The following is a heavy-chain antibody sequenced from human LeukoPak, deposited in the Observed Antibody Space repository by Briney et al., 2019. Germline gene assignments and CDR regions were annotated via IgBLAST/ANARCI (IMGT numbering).Heavy chain of an antibody. V-gene: IGHV4-39*06. Sequence: LETLCLSCTVSGGSISSSSYYWGCIRHPPGKGLEWVGSIYYSASTYHHPSLKSRVTISVDTSKNQFALKLSSVTAADTAVYYCARDPSAKPFDYWGQGTLVTVSS. CDR1: GGSISSSSYY. CDR2: IYYSAST. CDR3: ARDPSAKPFDY. J-gene: IGHJ4*02.